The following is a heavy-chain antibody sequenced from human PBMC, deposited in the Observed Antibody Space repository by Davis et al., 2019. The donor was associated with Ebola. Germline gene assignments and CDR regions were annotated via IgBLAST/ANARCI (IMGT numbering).Heavy chain of an antibody. Sequence: PSETLSPTCPAHGGSFSGYYWSWIRQPPGKGLEWTGEINHSGSTNDNPSLKSPVTISVDTSKNQFSLKLSHVTAADTAVYYRARTTPFLNIVVGVTLLNTSYYMDVWGKGTTVTVSS. D-gene: IGHD2-21*01. V-gene: IGHV4-34*01. CDR3: ARTTPFLNIVVGVTLLNTSYYMDV. J-gene: IGHJ6*03. CDR1: GGSFSGYY. CDR2: INHSGST.